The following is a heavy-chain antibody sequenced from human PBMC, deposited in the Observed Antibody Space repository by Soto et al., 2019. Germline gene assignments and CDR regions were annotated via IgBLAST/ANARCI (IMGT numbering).Heavy chain of an antibody. CDR1: GFTLRNYG. J-gene: IGHJ4*02. Sequence: PGGSLRLTCAASGFTLRNYGMNWVRQAPGKGLEWVSAISGSGATTYYADSVKGRFTISRDNSKNMVYLQMNSLRAEDTAVYYCAKDIAYCSGGTRYYFDYWGQGTLVTVSS. D-gene: IGHD2-15*01. CDR3: AKDIAYCSGGTRYYFDY. CDR2: ISGSGATT. V-gene: IGHV3-23*01.